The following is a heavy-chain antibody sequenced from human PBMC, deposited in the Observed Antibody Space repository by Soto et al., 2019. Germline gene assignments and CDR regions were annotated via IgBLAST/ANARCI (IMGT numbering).Heavy chain of an antibody. CDR3: ARAGWYGDYDRDFDY. CDR2: IYYSGIT. Sequence: QVQLQESGPRLVKTSQTLSLTCTVSGGFISSSDYYWSWIRQPPGKGLEWIGYIYYSGITYSNPSLKSRVSISVDTSKNQFSLKLSSVTAADSAVYYCARAGWYGDYDRDFDYWGQGTLVTVSS. CDR1: GGFISSSDYY. J-gene: IGHJ4*02. D-gene: IGHD4-17*01. V-gene: IGHV4-30-4*01.